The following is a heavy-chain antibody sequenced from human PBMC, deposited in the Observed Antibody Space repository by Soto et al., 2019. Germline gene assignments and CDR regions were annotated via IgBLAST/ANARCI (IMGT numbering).Heavy chain of an antibody. CDR1: GFTFSDYY. D-gene: IGHD3-22*01. CDR2: ISSSGSTI. Sequence: QVQLVESGGGLVKPGGSLRLSCAASGFTFSDYYMSWIRQAPGKGLEWVSYISSSGSTIYYADSVKGRFTISRDNAKNSLYLQMNSLRAEDTAVYYCAIAIARDDHYYDSSGIGYWGQGTLVTVSS. CDR3: AIAIARDDHYYDSSGIGY. V-gene: IGHV3-11*01. J-gene: IGHJ4*02.